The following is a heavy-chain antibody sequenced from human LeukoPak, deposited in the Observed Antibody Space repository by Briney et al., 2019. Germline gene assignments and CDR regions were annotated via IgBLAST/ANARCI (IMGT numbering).Heavy chain of an antibody. Sequence: LETLSLTCTVFGGSISTYYWNWIRQPAGKGLEWIGRISTSGSSTYNPSLKSRVTISVDTSKSQFSLKLTSVTAADTAVYYCARDPFKDAFDIWGQGTLVTVSS. CDR2: ISTSGSS. CDR1: GGSISTYY. V-gene: IGHV4-4*07. J-gene: IGHJ3*02. CDR3: ARDPFKDAFDI.